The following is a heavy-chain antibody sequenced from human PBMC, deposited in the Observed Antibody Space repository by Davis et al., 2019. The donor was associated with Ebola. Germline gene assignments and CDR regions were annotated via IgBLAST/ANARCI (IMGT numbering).Heavy chain of an antibody. CDR2: ISGSGGST. CDR1: GFTFSSYW. D-gene: IGHD2-15*01. V-gene: IGHV3-23*01. Sequence: GESLKISCAASGFTFSSYWMHWVRQAPGKGLEWVSAISGSGGSTYYADSVKGRFTISRDNSKNTLYLQMNSLRAEDTAVYYCAKWGCSGGSCNGIDYWGQGTLVTVSS. CDR3: AKWGCSGGSCNGIDY. J-gene: IGHJ4*02.